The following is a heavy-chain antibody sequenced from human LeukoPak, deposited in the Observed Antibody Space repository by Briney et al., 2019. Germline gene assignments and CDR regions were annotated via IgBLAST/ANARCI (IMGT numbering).Heavy chain of an antibody. D-gene: IGHD4-17*01. CDR2: ISSSGSTR. CDR1: GFTFSSYE. CDR3: ARVQTTVTTLDY. J-gene: IGHJ4*02. V-gene: IGHV3-48*03. Sequence: PGGSLRLSCAASGFTFSSYEMNWVRQAPGKGLEWASYISSSGSTRYYADSVKGRFTISRDNAKNSLYLQMNSLRAEDTAVYYCARVQTTVTTLDYWGQGTLVTVSS.